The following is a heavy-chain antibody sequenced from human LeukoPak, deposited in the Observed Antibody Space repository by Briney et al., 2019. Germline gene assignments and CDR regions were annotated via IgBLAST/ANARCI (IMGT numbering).Heavy chain of an antibody. CDR1: GFTFSSYS. CDR2: ISSSSSYI. J-gene: IGHJ4*02. V-gene: IGHV3-21*01. D-gene: IGHD5-12*01. Sequence: PGGSLRLSCAASGFTFSSYSMNWVRQAPGKGLEWVSSISSSSSYIYYADSVKRRFTISRDNAKNSLYLQMNSLRAEDTAVYYCARDGGIYSGYDTCFDYWGQGTLVTVSS. CDR3: ARDGGIYSGYDTCFDY.